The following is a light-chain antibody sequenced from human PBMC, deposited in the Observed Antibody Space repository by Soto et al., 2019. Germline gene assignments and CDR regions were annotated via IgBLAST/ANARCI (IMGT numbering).Light chain of an antibody. Sequence: EFVLTQSPGTLSLSPGERATLSCRASQTVRNNYLAWYQQKPGQAPRLLIYDASSRATGIPDRFSGGGSGTDFTLASSRVQPEGFEVDYCQQLSSYPLTFGGGTKGESK. V-gene: IGKV3-20*01. CDR3: QQLSSYPLT. CDR1: QTVRNNY. CDR2: DAS. J-gene: IGKJ4*01.